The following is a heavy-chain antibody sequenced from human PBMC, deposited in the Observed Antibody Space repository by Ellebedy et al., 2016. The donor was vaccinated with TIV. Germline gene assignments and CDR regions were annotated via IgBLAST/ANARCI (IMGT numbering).Heavy chain of an antibody. Sequence: HGGSLRLSCTASGFTFGSYGMHWVRQAPGKGLEWVAVIRYDGEKENYADSVKGRFTISRDNPRNTLYLQMDSLRPDDTAVYYCARVAEGYSSSSIDHWGQGSQVTVSS. D-gene: IGHD6-6*01. CDR2: IRYDGEKE. CDR1: GFTFGSYG. J-gene: IGHJ4*02. V-gene: IGHV3-30*03. CDR3: ARVAEGYSSSSIDH.